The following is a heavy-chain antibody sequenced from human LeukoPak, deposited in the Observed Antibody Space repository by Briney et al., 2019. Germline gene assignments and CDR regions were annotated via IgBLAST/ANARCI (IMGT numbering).Heavy chain of an antibody. J-gene: IGHJ4*02. CDR1: GGSIGIYY. D-gene: IGHD5-18*01. Sequence: KPSETLSLTCTVSGGSIGIYYGSWIRQPPGKGLEWVGYIYYSGSTNYNPSLKSRVTISVDTSKNQFSLKLSSVTAADTAVYYCAGSGYQGYFEYWGQGTLVTVSS. V-gene: IGHV4-59*08. CDR3: AGSGYQGYFEY. CDR2: IYYSGST.